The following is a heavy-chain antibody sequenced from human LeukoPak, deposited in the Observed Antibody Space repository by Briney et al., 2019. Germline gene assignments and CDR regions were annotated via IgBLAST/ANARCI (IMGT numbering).Heavy chain of an antibody. CDR1: GGTFSSYA. CDR2: IIPILGIA. Sequence: ASVKVSCKASGGTFSSYAISWVRQAPGQGLEWMGRIIPILGIANYAQKFQGRVTITADKSTSTAYMELSSLRSEDTAVYYCARVWVGAATTNTLQHWGQGTLVTVSS. CDR3: ARVWVGAATTNTLQH. D-gene: IGHD2-15*01. J-gene: IGHJ1*01. V-gene: IGHV1-69*04.